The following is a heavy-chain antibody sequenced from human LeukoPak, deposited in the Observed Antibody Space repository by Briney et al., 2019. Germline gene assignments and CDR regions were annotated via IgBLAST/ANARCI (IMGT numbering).Heavy chain of an antibody. CDR1: GFTFSSYS. V-gene: IGHV3-21*01. D-gene: IGHD2-2*01. Sequence: PGRSLRLSCAASGFTFSSYSMNWVRQAPGKGLEWVSSISSSSSYIYYADSVKGRFTISRDNAKNSLYLQMNSLRAEDTAVYYCARDLYCSSTSCYYYGMDVWGQGTTVTVSS. CDR2: ISSSSSYI. CDR3: ARDLYCSSTSCYYYGMDV. J-gene: IGHJ6*02.